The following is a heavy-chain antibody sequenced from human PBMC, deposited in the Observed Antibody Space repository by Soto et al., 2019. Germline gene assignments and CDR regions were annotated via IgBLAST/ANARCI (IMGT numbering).Heavy chain of an antibody. D-gene: IGHD3-22*01. CDR3: ARGPDRSGFYLFDY. CDR1: GGTFSNHA. V-gene: IGHV1-69*13. Sequence: SVKVSCKASGGTFSNHAISWLRQAPGQGPEWMGGIIPISGTTSYPQKFQGRVTITADESMTTAYMELSSLRSDDTAVYYCARGPDRSGFYLFDYWGQGTLVTVSS. CDR2: IIPISGTT. J-gene: IGHJ4*02.